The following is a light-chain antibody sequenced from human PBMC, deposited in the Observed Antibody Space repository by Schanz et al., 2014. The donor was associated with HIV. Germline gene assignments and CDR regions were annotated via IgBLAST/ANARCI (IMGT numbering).Light chain of an antibody. Sequence: QSVLTQPPSVSEAPRQRVTISCSGSSSNIGSRTVDWYYQFPGTAPRLLIHNDNQRPSGVPDRFSGSKSDNTASLTISGLQAEDEGDYYCCSCTNTNPWVFGGGTKLTVL. CDR3: CSCTNTNPWV. CDR1: SSNIGSRT. V-gene: IGLV1-36*01. J-gene: IGLJ3*02. CDR2: NDN.